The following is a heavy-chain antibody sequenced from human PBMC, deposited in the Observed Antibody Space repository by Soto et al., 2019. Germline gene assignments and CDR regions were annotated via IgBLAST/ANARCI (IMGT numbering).Heavy chain of an antibody. V-gene: IGHV3-74*01. J-gene: IGHJ5*02. Sequence: MQMVESGGGSVQPGGSLRLSCAASGFPFSPYWMHWVRQTPGKGLVWVSRINPAGTITNYADSVEGRFTISRDNADSALFLQMNSLRAEDTAIYYCTSDTFGLRDTWGQGTLVTVSS. CDR1: GFPFSPYW. D-gene: IGHD3-16*01. CDR2: INPAGTIT. CDR3: TSDTFGLRDT.